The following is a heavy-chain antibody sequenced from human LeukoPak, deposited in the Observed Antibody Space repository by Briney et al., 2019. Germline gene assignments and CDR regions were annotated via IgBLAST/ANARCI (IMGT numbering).Heavy chain of an antibody. J-gene: IGHJ4*02. CDR2: IYPGDSDT. Sequence: GESLKISCKGSGYSFTSYWIGWVRQMPGKGLEWMGIIYPGDSDTRYSPSFQGQVTISADKSISTAYLQWSSLKASDTAMYYCARLPPYYYDSSGYKGFDYWGQGTLVTVSS. CDR1: GYSFTSYW. CDR3: ARLPPYYYDSSGYKGFDY. V-gene: IGHV5-51*01. D-gene: IGHD3-22*01.